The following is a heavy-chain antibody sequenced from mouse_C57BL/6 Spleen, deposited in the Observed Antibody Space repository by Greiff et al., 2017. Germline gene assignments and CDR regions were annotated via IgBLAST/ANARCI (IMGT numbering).Heavy chain of an antibody. CDR2: IYPGSGST. CDR3: ARGGYSRFDY. J-gene: IGHJ2*01. V-gene: IGHV1-55*01. Sequence: QVQLQQPGAELVKPGASVTMSCKASGYTFTSYWITWVKQRPGQGLEWIGDIYPGSGSTNYNEKFKSKATLTVDTSSSTAYMHLSSLTSEDSAVYYCARGGYSRFDYWGQGTTRTVSS. CDR1: GYTFTSYW. D-gene: IGHD2-12*01.